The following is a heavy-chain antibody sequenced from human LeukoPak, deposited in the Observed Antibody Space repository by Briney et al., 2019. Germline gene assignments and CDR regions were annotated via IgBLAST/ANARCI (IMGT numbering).Heavy chain of an antibody. J-gene: IGHJ4*02. V-gene: IGHV4-59*01. Sequence: SETLSLTCSVSDDSITMYYWTWIRQPPGKGLEWIGYVDHTGSTNFNPSLKSRVTISVDTSKNQFSLKLSSVTAADTAVYYCARWDYYDSSGYYFGFDYWGQGTLVTVSS. CDR3: ARWDYYDSSGYYFGFDY. CDR1: DDSITMYY. CDR2: VDHTGST. D-gene: IGHD3-22*01.